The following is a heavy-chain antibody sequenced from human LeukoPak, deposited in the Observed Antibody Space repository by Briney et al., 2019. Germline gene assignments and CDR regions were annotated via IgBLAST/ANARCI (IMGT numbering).Heavy chain of an antibody. CDR1: GGSFSDYY. CDR2: INHSGST. CDR3: AQGHDYGDYLNWFDP. J-gene: IGHJ5*02. V-gene: IGHV4-34*01. Sequence: SETMSLTCAVYGGSFSDYYWSWIRQPPGKGLEWIGEINHSGSTNYNPSLKSRVTISVDTSKNQFSLKLSSVTAADTAVYYCAQGHDYGDYLNWFDPWGQGTLVTVSS. D-gene: IGHD4-17*01.